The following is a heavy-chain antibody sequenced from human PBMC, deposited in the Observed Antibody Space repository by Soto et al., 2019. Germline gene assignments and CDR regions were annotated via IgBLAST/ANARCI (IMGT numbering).Heavy chain of an antibody. Sequence: EVQLVESGGGLVQPGRSLRLSCAASGFTFDDYAMHWVRQAPGKGLEWVSGISWNSGSIGYADSVKGRFTISRDNAKNSLYLQMNSLRAEDTALYYCAKDLYSYGIAPDYWGQGTLVTVSS. CDR2: ISWNSGSI. CDR1: GFTFDDYA. D-gene: IGHD5-18*01. CDR3: AKDLYSYGIAPDY. J-gene: IGHJ4*02. V-gene: IGHV3-9*01.